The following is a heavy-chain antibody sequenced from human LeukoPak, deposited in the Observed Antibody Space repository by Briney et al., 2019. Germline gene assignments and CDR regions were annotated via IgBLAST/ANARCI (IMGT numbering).Heavy chain of an antibody. CDR3: ARAPSNGPTTFDY. CDR2: IYYSGST. D-gene: IGHD1-1*01. V-gene: IGHV4-59*01. J-gene: IGHJ4*02. CDR1: GGSITSYY. Sequence: SETLSLTCTVSGGSITSYYWSWIRQPPGKGLEWIGYIYYSGSTNYNPSLKSRVTISVDTSKNQFSLKLSSVTAADTAMCYCARAPSNGPTTFDYWGQGALVTVSS.